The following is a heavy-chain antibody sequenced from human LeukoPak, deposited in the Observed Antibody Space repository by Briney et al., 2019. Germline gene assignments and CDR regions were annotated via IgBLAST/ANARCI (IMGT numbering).Heavy chain of an antibody. CDR1: GYTFTSYD. Sequence: GSVKVSCKASGYTFTSYDINWVRQAIGQGLEWMGWMNPNSGNTGYAQKFQGRVTMTRNTSITTAYMELSSLRSEDTAVYYCARAGYYTTTVTTILGWFDPWGQGTLVTVSS. CDR2: MNPNSGNT. CDR3: ARAGYYTTTVTTILGWFDP. D-gene: IGHD4-17*01. V-gene: IGHV1-8*01. J-gene: IGHJ5*02.